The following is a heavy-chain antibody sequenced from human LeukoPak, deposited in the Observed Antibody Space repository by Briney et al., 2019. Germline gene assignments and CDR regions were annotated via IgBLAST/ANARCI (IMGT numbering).Heavy chain of an antibody. V-gene: IGHV4-59*08. D-gene: IGHD4-17*01. CDR2: IYYSGST. CDR3: ARSSDYGDYPREGNWFDP. J-gene: IGHJ5*02. CDR1: GGSISSYY. Sequence: SETLSLTCTVSGGSISSYYWSWIRQPPGKGLEWIGYIYYSGSTNYNPSLKSRVTISVDTSKNQFSLKLSSVTAADTAVYYCARSSDYGDYPREGNWFDPWGQGTLVTVSS.